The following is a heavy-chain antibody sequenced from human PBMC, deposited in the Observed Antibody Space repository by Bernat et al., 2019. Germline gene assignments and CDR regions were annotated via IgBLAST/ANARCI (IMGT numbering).Heavy chain of an antibody. V-gene: IGHV3-30*18. D-gene: IGHD1-26*01. Sequence: QVQLVESGGGVVQPGRSLRLSCAASGFTFRSDGMPWVRQAPGKWLEWVAVISYDGSNKYYADSVKGRFTISRDNSKNTLYLQMNSLVAEDTAVYYGAKDTAQNSGSYWRQTYYDGMDVWGQGTMVTVSS. CDR3: AKDTAQNSGSYWRQTYYDGMDV. J-gene: IGHJ6*02. CDR1: GFTFRSDG. CDR2: ISYDGSNK.